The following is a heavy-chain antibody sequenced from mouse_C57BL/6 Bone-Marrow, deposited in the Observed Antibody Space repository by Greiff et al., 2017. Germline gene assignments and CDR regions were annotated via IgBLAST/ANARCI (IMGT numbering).Heavy chain of an antibody. D-gene: IGHD2-5*01. CDR2: INPSTGGT. Sequence: VQLQQSGPELVKPGASVKISCKASGYSFTGYYMNWVKQSPEKSLEWIGEINPSTGGTTYNQKFKAKATLTVDKSSSTAYMQLKSLTSEDSAVYYCAIAYYSNFFDDWGQGTTLTVSS. CDR3: AIAYYSNFFDD. CDR1: GYSFTGYY. J-gene: IGHJ2*01. V-gene: IGHV1-42*01.